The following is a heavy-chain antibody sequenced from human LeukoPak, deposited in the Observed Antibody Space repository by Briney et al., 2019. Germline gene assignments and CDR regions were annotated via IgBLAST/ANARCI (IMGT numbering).Heavy chain of an antibody. CDR3: ARHGRMGTPNPSY. V-gene: IGHV4-39*01. CDR1: GGAVSHISYD. Sequence: PSETLSLTCTVSGGAVSHISYDWGWIRQPPGKGLEWIGSMYYSGSTYYNPSLKSRPPLFVDTATNQFSVQLRYVSAADTAVHCCARHGRMGTPNPSYWGQGPLVTVSS. D-gene: IGHD2-15*01. CDR2: MYYSGST. J-gene: IGHJ4*02.